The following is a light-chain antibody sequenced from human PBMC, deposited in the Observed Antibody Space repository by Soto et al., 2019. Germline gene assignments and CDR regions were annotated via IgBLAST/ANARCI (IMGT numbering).Light chain of an antibody. CDR3: QQYGSSPECT. CDR1: QSVSSSY. Sequence: EIVLTQSPGTLSLSPGERATLSCRASQSVSSSYLAWYQQKPGQAPRLLIYGASSRATGIPDRFSGSGSGTDFTLTISRPEAEDFAVYYCQQYGSSPECTFGQGTKREIK. J-gene: IGKJ2*02. V-gene: IGKV3-20*01. CDR2: GAS.